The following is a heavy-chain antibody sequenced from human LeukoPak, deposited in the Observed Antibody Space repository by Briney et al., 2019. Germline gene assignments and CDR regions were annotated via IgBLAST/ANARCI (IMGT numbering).Heavy chain of an antibody. J-gene: IGHJ4*02. CDR3: ARHPRDTALFTIDY. CDR2: ISSSSSTI. CDR1: GFTFSNYW. D-gene: IGHD5-18*01. Sequence: GGSLRLSCAASGFTFSNYWMHWVRQAPGKGLEWVSYISSSSSTIYYADSVKGRFTISRDNSKNTLSLEMNSLRVEDTAVYYCARHPRDTALFTIDYWGQGTLVTVSS. V-gene: IGHV3-48*01.